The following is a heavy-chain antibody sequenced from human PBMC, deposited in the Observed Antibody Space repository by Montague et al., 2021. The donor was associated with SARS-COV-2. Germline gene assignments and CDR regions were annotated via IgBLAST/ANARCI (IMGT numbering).Heavy chain of an antibody. CDR2: IYYSGST. CDR1: GGSISSGGYY. V-gene: IGHV4-31*03. D-gene: IGHD3-22*01. CDR3: ARSPEPMIILIITSLNWYFDL. J-gene: IGHJ2*01. Sequence: TLSLTCTVSGGSISSGGYYWSWIRQHPGKGLEWIGYIYYSGSTYYXPSLKSRVTISVDTSKNQFFLKVSSVTAADTAVYYCARSPEPMIILIITSLNWYFDLWGRGTLVTVSS.